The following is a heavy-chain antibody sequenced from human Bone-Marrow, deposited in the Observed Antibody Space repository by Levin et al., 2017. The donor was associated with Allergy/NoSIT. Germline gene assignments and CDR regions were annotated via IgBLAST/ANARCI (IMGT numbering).Heavy chain of an antibody. CDR3: ANDLGYRTNRWYYFEN. CDR1: GFTFNNYA. Sequence: PGGSLRLSCAGSGFTFNNYAMYWVRQAPGKGLECVAGISYDGNKTNYGDSVKGRFVISRDSSKNTVYLQMNSLRPDDTAVYYCANDLGYRTNRWYYFENWGQGTLVTVSS. CDR2: ISYDGNKT. D-gene: IGHD2-15*01. J-gene: IGHJ4*02. V-gene: IGHV3-30*18.